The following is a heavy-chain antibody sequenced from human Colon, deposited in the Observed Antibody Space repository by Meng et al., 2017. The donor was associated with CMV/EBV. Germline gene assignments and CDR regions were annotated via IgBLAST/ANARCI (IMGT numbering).Heavy chain of an antibody. CDR1: GFTFDDYT. Sequence: GESLKISCAASGFTFDDYTMHWVRQTPGKGLEWVSLINWDGRSTDYADSVKGRSTISRDNSKTSLYLQMSSLRAADTALYYCARGAVRWARDGNTRIDYWGQGTLVTVSS. CDR3: ARGAVRWARDGNTRIDY. V-gene: IGHV3-43*01. J-gene: IGHJ4*02. CDR2: INWDGRST. D-gene: IGHD5-24*01.